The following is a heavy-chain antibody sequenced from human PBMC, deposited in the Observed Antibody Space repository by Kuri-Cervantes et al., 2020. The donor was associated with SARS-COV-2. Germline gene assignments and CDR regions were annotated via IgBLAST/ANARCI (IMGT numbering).Heavy chain of an antibody. CDR2: IGSSGGRA. CDR1: GFTLSSYA. Sequence: GESLKISCAASGFTLSSYAVYWVRQAPGKGLEWVSAIGSSGGRAFYADSVKGRFTISRDTSKNMVYLQTNSLRAEDTAVYYCAREGSIAVAGPELDYWGQGTLVTVSS. D-gene: IGHD6-19*01. J-gene: IGHJ4*02. CDR3: AREGSIAVAGPELDY. V-gene: IGHV3-23*01.